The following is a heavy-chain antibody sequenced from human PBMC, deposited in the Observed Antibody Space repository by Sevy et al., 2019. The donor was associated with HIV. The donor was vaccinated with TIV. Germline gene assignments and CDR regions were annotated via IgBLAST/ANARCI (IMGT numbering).Heavy chain of an antibody. Sequence: GESLKISCKGSGYIFTNYWIGWVRQMPGKGLEWMGIIYPGDSDSRYSPSFQGQVTISADKSISTAYVQWSSLKASDTAMYYCARATAGTAPHYSYYTMDVWGQGTTVTVPS. CDR3: ARATAGTAPHYSYYTMDV. D-gene: IGHD6-13*01. V-gene: IGHV5-51*01. CDR1: GYIFTNYW. CDR2: IYPGDSDS. J-gene: IGHJ6*02.